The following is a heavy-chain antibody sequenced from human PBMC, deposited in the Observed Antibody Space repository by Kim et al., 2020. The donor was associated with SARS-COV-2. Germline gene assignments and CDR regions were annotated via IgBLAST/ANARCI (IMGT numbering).Heavy chain of an antibody. Sequence: SETLSLTCTVSGGSISTSSYYWGWIRQPPGKGLEWIGSIYYSGSTYYNPSLKSRVTISVDTSKNQFSLKLSSVTAADTAVYYCARHAAEEGVVVWEDWFDPWGQGTLVTVSS. D-gene: IGHD2-15*01. CDR2: IYYSGST. J-gene: IGHJ5*02. CDR3: ARHAAEEGVVVWEDWFDP. V-gene: IGHV4-39*01. CDR1: GGSISTSSYY.